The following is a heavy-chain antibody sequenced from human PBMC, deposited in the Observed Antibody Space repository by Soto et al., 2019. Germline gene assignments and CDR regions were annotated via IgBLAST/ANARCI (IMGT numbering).Heavy chain of an antibody. CDR2: IIPIFGTA. Sequence: ASVKVSCKASGGTFSSYAISWVRQAPGQGLEWMGGIIPIFGTANYAQKFQGRVTITADKSTSTAYMELSSLRSEDTAVYYCARYCSSTSCYMDIDYWGQGTLVTVSS. CDR3: ARYCSSTSCYMDIDY. J-gene: IGHJ4*02. V-gene: IGHV1-69*06. D-gene: IGHD2-2*02. CDR1: GGTFSSYA.